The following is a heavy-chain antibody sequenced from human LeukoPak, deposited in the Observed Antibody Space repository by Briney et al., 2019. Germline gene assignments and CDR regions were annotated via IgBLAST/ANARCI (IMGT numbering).Heavy chain of an antibody. CDR3: ARGGTISGSGDYFQV. Sequence: ASVTVSCKASGYTFTGYYIHWVRQAPGQGLEWMGWINPNSGGTKYAQKFQGRVTMTRDTSISTAYMELSGLRSDDTAVYYCARGGTISGSGDYFQVWGQGTLVTVSS. D-gene: IGHD1-7*01. CDR1: GYTFTGYY. V-gene: IGHV1-2*02. CDR2: INPNSGGT. J-gene: IGHJ1*01.